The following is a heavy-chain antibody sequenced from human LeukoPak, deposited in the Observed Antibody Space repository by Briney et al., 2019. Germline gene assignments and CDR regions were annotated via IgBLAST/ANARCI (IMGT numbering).Heavy chain of an antibody. CDR2: IIASNGNA. CDR1: VYTFTTYG. CDR3: ARLLSSGSSGWYYFDY. D-gene: IGHD6-19*01. V-gene: IGHV1-18*01. Sequence: APLRASSTPSVYTFTTYGIIWVRQAPGQGLEWMGWIIASNGNAAYAQKVQGRVTVTTDTSTSTAYMEVRSLRSDDTAVYYCARLLSSGSSGWYYFDYWGQGTLVTVSS. J-gene: IGHJ4*02.